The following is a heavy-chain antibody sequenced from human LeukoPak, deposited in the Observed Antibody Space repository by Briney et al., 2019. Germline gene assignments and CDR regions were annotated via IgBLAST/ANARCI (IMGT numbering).Heavy chain of an antibody. D-gene: IGHD6-13*01. J-gene: IGHJ4*02. CDR3: ARDGGYSSSWLY. V-gene: IGHV3-33*01. CDR1: GFTFSSYG. Sequence: GGSLRLSCAASGFTFSSYGMHWVRQAPGKGLEWVAVIWYDGSNKYYADSVKGRFTISRDNSKNTLYLQMNSLRAEDTAVYYCARDGGYSSSWLYWGQGTLVTVSS. CDR2: IWYDGSNK.